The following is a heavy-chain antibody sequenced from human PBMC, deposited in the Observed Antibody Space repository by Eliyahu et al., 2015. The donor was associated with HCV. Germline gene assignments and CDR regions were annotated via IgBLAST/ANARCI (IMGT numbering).Heavy chain of an antibody. J-gene: IGHJ4*02. Sequence: QVQLVESGGGVVQPGRSXRLSCAASGFPFSDYAMHWLRRAPGKGLEWVTIIWHDGSNKFYADSVKGRFSVSRDNSKNTLYLQMNDLRVEDTAVYYCTRAGIQLGPDYSGQGTLVTVSS. CDR2: IWHDGSNK. CDR3: TRAGIQLGPDY. V-gene: IGHV3-33*01. D-gene: IGHD1-1*01. CDR1: GFPFSDYA.